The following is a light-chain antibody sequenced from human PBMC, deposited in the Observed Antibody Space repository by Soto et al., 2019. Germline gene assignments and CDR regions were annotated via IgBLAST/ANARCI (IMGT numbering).Light chain of an antibody. CDR2: AAS. CDR1: QSISSW. V-gene: IGKV1-5*01. CDR3: QQYRK. J-gene: IGKJ1*01. Sequence: DIQITQSPSTLSAYVAYTATITCRASQSISSWLAWYQQKPGKAPKLLIYAASSLESGVPSRFSGSGSGTEFTLTISSLQPDDFATYYCQQYRKFGQGTKV.